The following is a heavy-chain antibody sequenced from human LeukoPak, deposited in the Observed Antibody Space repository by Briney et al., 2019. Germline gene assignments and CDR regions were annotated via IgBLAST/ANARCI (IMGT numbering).Heavy chain of an antibody. CDR1: GYSFTSYW. D-gene: IGHD2-21*02. Sequence: GESLKISCKGSGYSFTSYWIGWVRQMPGKGLGWMGIIYPGDSDTRYSPSFQGQVTISADKSISTAYLQWSSLKASDTAMYYCARRGVYCGGDCYTYNWFDPWGQGTLVTVSS. CDR2: IYPGDSDT. V-gene: IGHV5-51*01. CDR3: ARRGVYCGGDCYTYNWFDP. J-gene: IGHJ5*02.